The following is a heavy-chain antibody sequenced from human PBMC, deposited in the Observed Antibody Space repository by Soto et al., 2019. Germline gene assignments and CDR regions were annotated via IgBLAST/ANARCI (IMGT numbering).Heavy chain of an antibody. CDR1: GGSFSGYY. Sequence: QVQLQQWGAGLLKPSETLSLTCAVYGGSFSGYYWSWIRQPPGKGLEWIGEINHSGSTNYNPSLKSRVTISVDTSKNQFSLKLSSVTAADTAVYSCARALRRATDYWGQGTLVTVSS. CDR3: ARALRRATDY. J-gene: IGHJ4*02. V-gene: IGHV4-34*01. CDR2: INHSGST. D-gene: IGHD4-17*01.